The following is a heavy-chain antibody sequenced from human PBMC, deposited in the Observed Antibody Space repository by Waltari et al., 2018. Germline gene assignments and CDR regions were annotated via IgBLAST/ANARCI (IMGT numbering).Heavy chain of an antibody. J-gene: IGHJ3*02. D-gene: IGHD3-10*01. Sequence: EVGLVESGGGLVHPWESLTLSCAASGFTVTTNFLTWVRQAPGKGPEWVSTIYASGGTLYADSVKGRFTISRDTSRNTVFLQMSSLIVDDTAGYYCTREVRRGFGFDIWGLGTKVTVSA. V-gene: IGHV3-66*02. CDR1: GFTVTTNF. CDR3: TREVRRGFGFDI. CDR2: IYASGGT.